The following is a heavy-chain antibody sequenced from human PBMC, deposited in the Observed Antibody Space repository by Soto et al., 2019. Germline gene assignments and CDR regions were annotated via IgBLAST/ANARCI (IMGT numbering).Heavy chain of an antibody. J-gene: IGHJ4*02. CDR3: ASIPMVRGPSDY. V-gene: IGHV3-74*02. D-gene: IGHD3-10*01. CDR2: INGDGTTT. Sequence: EVRLVESGGGLVQPGGSLRLSCAASGFTFSTYWMHWVRQAPGKGLVWVSRINGDGTTTQYADSVKGRFTIPRDNAKNTLYLQMNTLRGDDTAMYYCASIPMVRGPSDYWGQGTLVTVSS. CDR1: GFTFSTYW.